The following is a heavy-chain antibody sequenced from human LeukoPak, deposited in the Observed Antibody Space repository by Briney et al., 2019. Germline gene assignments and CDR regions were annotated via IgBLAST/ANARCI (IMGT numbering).Heavy chain of an antibody. J-gene: IGHJ4*02. CDR1: GFTFTTYS. Sequence: PGGSLRLSCAASGFTFTTYSMNWVRQAPGKGLEWISYIRSSDNTILYADSVKGRFTISRDDAKDSLYLQMNSLRDEDTAVYYCARDRDSTFDYWGQGTQVTVST. V-gene: IGHV3-48*02. CDR2: IRSSDNTI. CDR3: ARDRDSTFDY.